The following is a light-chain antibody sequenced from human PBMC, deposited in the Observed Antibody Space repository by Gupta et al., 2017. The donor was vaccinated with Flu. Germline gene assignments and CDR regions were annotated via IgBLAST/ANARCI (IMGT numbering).Light chain of an antibody. J-gene: IGKJ1*01. CDR3: QQSYRTPWT. CDR2: GTS. Sequence: PSSLSASVGDRVIITCRASQTIDNHLNWYQQKPGEAPKALISGTSTLKSGVPSRFSGSGSGTDFTLTINSLQPEDFATYYCQQSYRTPWTFGQGTKVDI. CDR1: QTIDNH. V-gene: IGKV1-39*01.